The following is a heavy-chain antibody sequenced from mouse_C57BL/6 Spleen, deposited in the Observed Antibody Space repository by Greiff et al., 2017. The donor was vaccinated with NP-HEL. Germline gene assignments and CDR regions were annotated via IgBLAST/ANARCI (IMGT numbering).Heavy chain of an antibody. CDR1: GYTFTDYE. Sequence: VQLQQSGAELVRPGASVTLSCKASGYTFTDYEMHWVKQTPVHGLEWIGAIDPETGGTAYNQKFKGKAILTADKSSSTAYMELRSLTSEDSAVYYCTSYYGSSRYWYFDVWGTGTTVTVSS. CDR2: IDPETGGT. V-gene: IGHV1-15*01. CDR3: TSYYGSSRYWYFDV. J-gene: IGHJ1*03. D-gene: IGHD1-1*01.